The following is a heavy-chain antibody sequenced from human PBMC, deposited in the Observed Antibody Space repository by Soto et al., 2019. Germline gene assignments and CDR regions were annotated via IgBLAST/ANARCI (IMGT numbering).Heavy chain of an antibody. CDR1: GFTFSNAW. J-gene: IGHJ4*02. D-gene: IGHD5-18*01. Sequence: GGSLRLSCAASGFTFSNAWMSWVRQAPGKGLEWVGRIKSKTDGGTTDYAAPVKGRFTISRDDSKNTLYLQMNSLKTEDTAVYYCTAAGPPQEGYSYGYDYRGQRTMVTVSS. V-gene: IGHV3-15*01. CDR2: IKSKTDGGTT. CDR3: TAAGPPQEGYSYGYDY.